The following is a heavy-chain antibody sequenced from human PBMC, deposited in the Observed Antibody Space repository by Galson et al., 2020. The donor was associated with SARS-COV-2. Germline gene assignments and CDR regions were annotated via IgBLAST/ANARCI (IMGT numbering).Heavy chain of an antibody. CDR3: AKNYDSSGYEYGMDV. Sequence: GGSLRLSCAASGFTFSSYAMSWVRQAPGKGLEWVSAISGSGGSTYYAGSVKGRFTISRDNSKNTLYLQMNSLRAEDTAVYYCAKNYDSSGYEYGMDVWGQGTTVTVSS. D-gene: IGHD3-22*01. J-gene: IGHJ6*02. CDR2: ISGSGGST. V-gene: IGHV3-23*01. CDR1: GFTFSSYA.